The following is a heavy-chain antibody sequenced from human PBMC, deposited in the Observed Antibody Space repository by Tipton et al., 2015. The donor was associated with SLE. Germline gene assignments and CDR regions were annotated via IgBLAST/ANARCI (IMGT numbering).Heavy chain of an antibody. CDR3: ATYEAGVGGRSY. CDR2: ILYTGTT. CDR1: GGYITGHH. D-gene: IGHD3-16*01. V-gene: IGHV4-59*11. Sequence: TLSLTCIVSGGYITGHHWSWIRQPPGKGLEWIGYILYTGTTEYNPSLKSRVTISVDTSKNQSSLEVTSVTAADTAVYYCATYEAGVGGRSYWGQGTLVTVSS. J-gene: IGHJ4*02.